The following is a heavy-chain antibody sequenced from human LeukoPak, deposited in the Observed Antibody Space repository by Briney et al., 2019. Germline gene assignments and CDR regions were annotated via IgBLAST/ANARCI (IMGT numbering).Heavy chain of an antibody. V-gene: IGHV4-30-4*02. Sequence: SETLSLTCTVSGGSISSGDYYWSWIRQPPGKGLEWIGYIYYSGSTYYNPSLKSRVTISVDTSKNQFSLKLSSVTAADTAVYYCAGRAARDYYYYYYMDVWGKGTTVTVSS. CDR1: GGSISSGDYY. J-gene: IGHJ6*03. CDR3: AGRAARDYYYYYYMDV. D-gene: IGHD6-6*01. CDR2: IYYSGST.